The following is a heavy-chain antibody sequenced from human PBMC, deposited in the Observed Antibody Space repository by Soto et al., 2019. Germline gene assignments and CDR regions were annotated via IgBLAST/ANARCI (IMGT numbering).Heavy chain of an antibody. CDR1: GDSVSGTHW. J-gene: IGHJ4*02. V-gene: IGHV4-4*02. CDR2: IHHSGSF. Sequence: QVQLQESGPGLVKPSMTLSLTCAVSGDSVSGTHWWSWVRQPPGKGLEWIGEIHHSGSFNYSPSLKTRVTMSVDKSKNQFSLNLSSVTAADTAVYYCVRAPHYWGQGTLLTVSS. CDR3: VRAPHY.